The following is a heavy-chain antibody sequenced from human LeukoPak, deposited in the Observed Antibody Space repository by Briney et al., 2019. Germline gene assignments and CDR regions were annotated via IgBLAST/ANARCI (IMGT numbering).Heavy chain of an antibody. CDR3: ARQGRLYDRSGHPFNWTVKMPQPVTPGKLDV. Sequence: SETLSLTCSVSGASIRSYYWSWIRQPPGKGLEWIGNIYTSESINYNPSLWSRVSISVDTSKNQVSLKLTSVTAADTAVYYCARQGRLYDRSGHPFNWTVKMPQPVTPGKLDVWGRGTLVIVSS. D-gene: IGHD3-22*01. CDR2: IYTSESI. V-gene: IGHV4-59*08. J-gene: IGHJ2*01. CDR1: GASIRSYY.